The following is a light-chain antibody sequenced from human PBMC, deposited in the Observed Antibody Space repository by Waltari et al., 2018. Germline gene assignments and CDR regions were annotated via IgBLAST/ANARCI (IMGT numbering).Light chain of an antibody. CDR2: DAS. CDR3: QQRSNWPAIT. CDR1: QSVSSY. V-gene: IGKV3-11*01. Sequence: ELVLTQSPPTLSSSPGERATLSCRASQSVSSYLAWYQQKPGQAPRLLIYDASNRATGIPARFSGSGSGTDFTLTISSLEPEDFAVYYCQQRSNWPAITFGQGTRLEIK. J-gene: IGKJ5*01.